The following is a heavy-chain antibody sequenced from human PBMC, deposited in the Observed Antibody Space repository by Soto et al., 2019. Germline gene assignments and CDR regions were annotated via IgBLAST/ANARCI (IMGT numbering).Heavy chain of an antibody. Sequence: QVQLQESGPGLVKPSQTLSLTCTVSGGSVSGGVYYWNWIRQHPEKGLEWIGYIYYSGSTYYNPALRSRVTISADPSKPQFSLKLSSVTVAAPAVYYCARSSVAGAGYFQHWGQGTQVIVSS. V-gene: IGHV4-31*03. D-gene: IGHD6-19*01. CDR1: GGSVSGGVYY. CDR3: ARSSVAGAGYFQH. J-gene: IGHJ1*01. CDR2: IYYSGST.